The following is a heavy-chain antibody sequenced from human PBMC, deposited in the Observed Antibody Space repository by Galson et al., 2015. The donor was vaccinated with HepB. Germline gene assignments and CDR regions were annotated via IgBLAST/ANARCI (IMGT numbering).Heavy chain of an antibody. CDR2: IWYDGSHK. Sequence: SLRLSCAASGFTFSSYAMHWVRQAPGKGLEWVAVIWYDGSHKYYADSVKGRFTISRDNSKNTLYLQLNSLRADDTAVYYCARGTGSSPQGYYGMDIWGQGTTVTVSS. CDR3: ARGTGSSPQGYYGMDI. CDR1: GFTFSSYA. V-gene: IGHV3-33*08. J-gene: IGHJ6*02. D-gene: IGHD6-13*01.